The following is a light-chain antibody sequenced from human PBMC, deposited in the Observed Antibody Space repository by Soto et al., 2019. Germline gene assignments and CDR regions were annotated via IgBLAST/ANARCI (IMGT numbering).Light chain of an antibody. CDR3: QQYDKWPPT. CDR2: GAS. V-gene: IGKV3-15*01. CDR1: QSVSTI. J-gene: IGKJ1*01. Sequence: EIVMTQSPATLSVSPGERTTLSCRASQSVSTILAWYQQKPGQAPRLLIYGASTRATGIPVRFSGSGSGTEFTLTISSLQSEDFAVYYCQQYDKWPPTFGQGT.